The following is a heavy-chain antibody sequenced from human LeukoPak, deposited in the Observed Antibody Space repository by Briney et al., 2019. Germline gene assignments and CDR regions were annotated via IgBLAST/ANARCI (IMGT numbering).Heavy chain of an antibody. CDR3: ARVTGGGYGMDV. CDR1: GGSISSGDYY. CDR2: MYYSGST. J-gene: IGHJ6*02. D-gene: IGHD3-16*01. Sequence: SQTLSLTCTVSGGSISSGDYYWSWVRQPPGKGLEWIGCMYYSGSTYYNPSLKSRVTISRNTSKNQFSLKLSSVTAADTAVYYCARVTGGGYGMDVWGQGTTVIVSS. V-gene: IGHV4-30-4*01.